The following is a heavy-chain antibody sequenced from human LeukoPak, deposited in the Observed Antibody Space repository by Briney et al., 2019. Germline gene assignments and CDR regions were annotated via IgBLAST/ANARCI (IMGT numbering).Heavy chain of an antibody. V-gene: IGHV3-20*04. D-gene: IGHD4-17*01. CDR3: ARFNGDYYRIDY. CDR1: GFTFDDYG. J-gene: IGHJ4*02. Sequence: GGSLRLSCAASGFTFDDYGMSWVRQAPGKGLEWVSGINWNGGSTGYADSVKGRFTISRDNAKNSLYLQMSSLRAEDTAFYYCARFNGDYYRIDYWGQGTLVTVSS. CDR2: INWNGGST.